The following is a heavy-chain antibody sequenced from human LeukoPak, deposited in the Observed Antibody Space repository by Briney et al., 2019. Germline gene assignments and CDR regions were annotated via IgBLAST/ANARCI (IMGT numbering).Heavy chain of an antibody. CDR2: IIPILGIA. CDR3: ARAHQQSGYGARY. Sequence: SVKVSCKASGGTFSSYAISWVRQAPGQGLEWMGRIIPILGIANYAQKFQGRVTTAYMELSSLRSEDTAMYYCARAHQQSGYGARYWGQGTLVTVSS. CDR1: GGTFSSYA. V-gene: IGHV1-69*04. J-gene: IGHJ4*02. D-gene: IGHD5-12*01.